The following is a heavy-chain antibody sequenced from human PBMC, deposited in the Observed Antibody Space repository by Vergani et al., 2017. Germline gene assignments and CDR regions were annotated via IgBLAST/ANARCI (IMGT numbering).Heavy chain of an antibody. CDR2: IDHTGRP. CDR3: ASVNTETNGHLYYYYYMDV. D-gene: IGHD4-11*01. Sequence: QVQLQQWGGGLLKPSETLSLTCVVNGGSFTSYHWTWIRQSLGEGLEWVGDIDHTGRPDYNPSLKSRLTMSVDKSRNHFSLTLNSVTATDTAIYFCASVNTETNGHLYYYYYMDVWGQGTAVTVS. CDR1: GGSFTSYH. J-gene: IGHJ6*03. V-gene: IGHV4-34*01.